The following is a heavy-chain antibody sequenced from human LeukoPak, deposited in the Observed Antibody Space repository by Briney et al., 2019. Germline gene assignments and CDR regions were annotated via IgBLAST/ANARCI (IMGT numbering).Heavy chain of an antibody. V-gene: IGHV4-59*12. CDR1: GGSISTYY. Sequence: SETLSLTCTVSGGSISTYYWSWIRQPPGKGLEWIAYIDYSASTNYNPSLKSRVTISVDTSKNQFSLKLSSVTAADTAVYYCARGKDIVVVVAAFQPFFDYWGQGTLVTVSS. CDR3: ARGKDIVVVVAAFQPFFDY. D-gene: IGHD2-15*01. CDR2: IDYSAST. J-gene: IGHJ4*02.